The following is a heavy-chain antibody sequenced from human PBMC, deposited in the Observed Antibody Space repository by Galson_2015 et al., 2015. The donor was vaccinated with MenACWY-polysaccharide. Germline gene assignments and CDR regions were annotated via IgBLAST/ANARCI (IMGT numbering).Heavy chain of an antibody. CDR2: INYSGST. V-gene: IGHV4-59*01. J-gene: IGHJ2*01. CDR3: ARAIAVAGQRRDFDL. D-gene: IGHD6-19*01. Sequence: ATLSLPCTVSGGSISSYYWHWLRPPPGGGLGWVGYINYSGSTNHNPSIKSRVTMSVDTSKNQFSLNLTSVTDADTAVYYCARAIAVAGQRRDFDLWGRGTLVTVSS. CDR1: GGSISSYY.